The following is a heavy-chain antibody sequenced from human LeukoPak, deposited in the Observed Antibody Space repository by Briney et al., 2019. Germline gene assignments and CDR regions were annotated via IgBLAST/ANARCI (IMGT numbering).Heavy chain of an antibody. Sequence: PGGSLRLSCAASGFTFSSYAMNWVRQAPGKGLEWVSTISGSGGSTYYADSEKGRFTISRDNSKNTLFLQMNSLRVEDTAVYYCAKVVDSSSWLFYNAFDIWGQGTMVSVSS. V-gene: IGHV3-23*01. CDR2: ISGSGGST. D-gene: IGHD6-13*01. J-gene: IGHJ3*02. CDR3: AKVVDSSSWLFYNAFDI. CDR1: GFTFSSYA.